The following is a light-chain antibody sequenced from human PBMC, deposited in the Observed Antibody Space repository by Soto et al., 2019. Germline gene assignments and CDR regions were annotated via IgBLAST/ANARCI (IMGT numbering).Light chain of an antibody. CDR1: QSLGSTY. V-gene: IGKV3-20*01. CDR2: DAS. Sequence: EIVLAQSPGTLSLSPGETATLSCRASQSLGSTYLAWYQQKPGQVPRIIIYDASSRAAGVPDRFRGSGSGTDFTLTISRLEPEDYAVYYCQQYGTSFTFGPGTKVDIK. CDR3: QQYGTSFT. J-gene: IGKJ3*01.